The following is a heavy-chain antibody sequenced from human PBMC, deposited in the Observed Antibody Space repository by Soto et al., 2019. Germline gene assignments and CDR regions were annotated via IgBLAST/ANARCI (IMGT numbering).Heavy chain of an antibody. D-gene: IGHD2-15*01. CDR2: INPDNGNT. J-gene: IGHJ5*02. V-gene: IGHV1-3*01. Sequence: ASVKVSCKASGYTFTRYTMNWVRQAPGQRLEWMGWINPDNGNTKSSQKFQDRVIITRGTSASTAYMDLSSLRSEDTAVYYCARGIATGQLDPWGQGTLVTSPQ. CDR3: ARGIATGQLDP. CDR1: GYTFTRYT.